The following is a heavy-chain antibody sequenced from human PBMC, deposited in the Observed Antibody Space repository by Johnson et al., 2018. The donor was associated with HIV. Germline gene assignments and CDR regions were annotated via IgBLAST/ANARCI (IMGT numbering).Heavy chain of an antibody. CDR3: ATDIRSGYRDAAFDI. J-gene: IGHJ3*02. CDR1: GFTFDDYG. Sequence: VQLVESGGGVVRPGGSLRLSCAASGFTFDDYGMSWVRQAPGKGLEWVSGINWNSVITAYADSVKGRFTISRDNAKNSLYLQMNSLRAEDTALYYCATDIRSGYRDAAFDIWGRGTMVTVSS. V-gene: IGHV3-20*04. CDR2: INWNSVIT. D-gene: IGHD5-12*01.